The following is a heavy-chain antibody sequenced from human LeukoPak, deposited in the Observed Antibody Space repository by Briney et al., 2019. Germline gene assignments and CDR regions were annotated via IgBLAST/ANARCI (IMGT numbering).Heavy chain of an antibody. J-gene: IGHJ4*02. Sequence: ASVKVSCKASGYTFTSYGISWVRQAPGQGLEWMGWISAYNGNTNYAQKLQGRVTMTRNTSISTAYMELSSLRSEDTAVYYCARSSDYYDSSGDYWGQGTLVTVSS. CDR1: GYTFTSYG. CDR3: ARSSDYYDSSGDY. V-gene: IGHV1-18*01. D-gene: IGHD3-22*01. CDR2: ISAYNGNT.